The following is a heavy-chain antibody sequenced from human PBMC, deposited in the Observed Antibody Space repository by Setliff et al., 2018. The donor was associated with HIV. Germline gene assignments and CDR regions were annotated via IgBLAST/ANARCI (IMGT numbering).Heavy chain of an antibody. D-gene: IGHD3-22*01. Sequence: ASVKVSCKASGYTFTSYAMHWVRQAPGQRLEWMGWINAGNGDTKYSQKFQGRVTATTDTSASTAYMELSSLRSEDTAVYYCARVTSDSSGYYWGYYFDYWGQGTRVTVSS. CDR1: GYTFTSYA. J-gene: IGHJ4*02. CDR2: INAGNGDT. V-gene: IGHV1-3*01. CDR3: ARVTSDSSGYYWGYYFDY.